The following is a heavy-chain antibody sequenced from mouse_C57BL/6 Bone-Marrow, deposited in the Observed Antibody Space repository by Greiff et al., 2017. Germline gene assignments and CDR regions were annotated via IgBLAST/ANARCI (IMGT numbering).Heavy chain of an antibody. CDR2: IWRGGST. CDR3: ARENYAMDY. V-gene: IGHV2-2*01. CDR1: GFSLTSYG. Sequence: QVQLQQSGPGLVQPSQSLSITCTVSGFSLTSYGVHWVRQSPGKGLEWLGVIWRGGSTDYNAAFISRLSISKDNSKSQVFFKMNSLQADDTAIYYCARENYAMDYWGQGTSVTVSS. J-gene: IGHJ4*01.